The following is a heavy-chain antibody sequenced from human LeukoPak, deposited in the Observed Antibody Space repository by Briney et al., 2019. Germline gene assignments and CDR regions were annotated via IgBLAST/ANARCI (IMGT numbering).Heavy chain of an antibody. Sequence: PSETLSLTCTVSGVSITSGSYYWGRIRQPPGKGLEWIGSIYYSGSTYYNPSLKSRVTISVDTSNKLFSLKLSSVTAADTAVYYCARVSCSGGACPFGSWFDPWGQGTLVTVSS. V-gene: IGHV4-39*02. J-gene: IGHJ5*02. D-gene: IGHD2-15*01. CDR1: GVSITSGSYY. CDR3: ARVSCSGGACPFGSWFDP. CDR2: IYYSGST.